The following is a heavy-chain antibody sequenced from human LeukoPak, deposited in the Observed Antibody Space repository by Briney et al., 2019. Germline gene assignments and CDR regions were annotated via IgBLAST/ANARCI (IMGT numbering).Heavy chain of an antibody. CDR1: GGSFSGYY. Sequence: SETLSLTCAVYGGSFSGYYWSWIRQPPGKGLEWIGEINHSGSTNYNPSLKSRVTISVDTSKNQFSLKLSSVTAADTAVYYCARGRSPFYDSSGYVDYWGQGTLVTVSS. CDR3: ARGRSPFYDSSGYVDY. J-gene: IGHJ4*02. CDR2: INHSGST. V-gene: IGHV4-34*01. D-gene: IGHD3-22*01.